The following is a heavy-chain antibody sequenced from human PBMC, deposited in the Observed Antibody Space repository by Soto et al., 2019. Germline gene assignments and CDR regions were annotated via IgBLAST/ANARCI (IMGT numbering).Heavy chain of an antibody. D-gene: IGHD6-13*01. V-gene: IGHV4-4*02. CDR1: GGSISSSDW. J-gene: IGHJ4*02. CDR2: IYHSGST. CDR3: ARLGVEAAGMPDY. Sequence: ETLSLTCAVSGGSISSSDWWSWVRQPPGKGLEWIGEIYHSGSTNYNPSLKSRATISVHNSKSQFYLKLSSVTAADPAVYYCARLGVEAAGMPDYWGQGTLLTVST.